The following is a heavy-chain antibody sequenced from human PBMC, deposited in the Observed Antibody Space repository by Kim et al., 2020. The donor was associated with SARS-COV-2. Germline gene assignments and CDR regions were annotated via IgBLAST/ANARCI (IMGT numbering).Heavy chain of an antibody. Sequence: ADSGKGRFTISRDNAKNTLYLQRNRLRAEDTAVYYCSRRAYSSGWWYFDYWGQGTLVTVSS. CDR3: SRRAYSSGWWYFDY. J-gene: IGHJ4*02. V-gene: IGHV3-74*01. D-gene: IGHD6-19*01.